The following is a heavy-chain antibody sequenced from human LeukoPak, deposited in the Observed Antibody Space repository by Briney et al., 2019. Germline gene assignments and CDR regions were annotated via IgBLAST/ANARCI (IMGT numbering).Heavy chain of an antibody. Sequence: GGSLRLSCAASGFTFSNAWMSWVRQAPGKGLEWVGRIKSKTDGGTTDYAAPVKGRFTISRDDSKNTLYLQMNSLKTEDTAVYYRTTERVYDIVVVPAAFDYWGQGTLVTVSS. CDR3: TTERVYDIVVVPAAFDY. V-gene: IGHV3-15*01. CDR1: GFTFSNAW. CDR2: IKSKTDGGTT. D-gene: IGHD2-2*01. J-gene: IGHJ4*02.